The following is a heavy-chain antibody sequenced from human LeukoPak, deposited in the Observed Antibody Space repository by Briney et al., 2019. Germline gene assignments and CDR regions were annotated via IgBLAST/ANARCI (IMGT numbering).Heavy chain of an antibody. D-gene: IGHD6-19*01. V-gene: IGHV3-9*03. Sequence: GRSLRLSCAASGFTFDDYGMHWVRQAPGKGLEWVSGISWNSGSIDYADSVKGRFTISRDNAKNSLYLQMNSLRAEDMALYYCAKGGYSSGWFDYWGQGTLVTVSS. CDR3: AKGGYSSGWFDY. CDR1: GFTFDDYG. CDR2: ISWNSGSI. J-gene: IGHJ4*02.